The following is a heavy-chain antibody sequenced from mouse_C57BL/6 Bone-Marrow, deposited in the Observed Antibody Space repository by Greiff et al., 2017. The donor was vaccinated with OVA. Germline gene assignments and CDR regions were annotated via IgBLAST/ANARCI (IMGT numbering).Heavy chain of an antibody. J-gene: IGHJ3*01. CDR2: IYYSGTI. CDR1: GISITTGNYR. D-gene: IGHD1-1*01. Sequence: VQLQQSGPGLVKPSQTVFLTCTVTGISITTGNYRWSWIRQFPGNKLEWIGYIYYSGTITYNPSLTSRTTITRDTPKNQFFLEMNSLTAEDTATYYCAREYYYGSSWAYWGQGTLVTVSA. CDR3: AREYYYGSSWAY. V-gene: IGHV3-5*01.